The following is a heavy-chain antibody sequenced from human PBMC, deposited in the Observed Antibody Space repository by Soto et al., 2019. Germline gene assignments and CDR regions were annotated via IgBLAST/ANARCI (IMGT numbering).Heavy chain of an antibody. CDR1: GFTFSSYS. CDR2: ISSSSSTI. J-gene: IGHJ2*01. Sequence: EVQLVESGGGLVQPGGSLRLSCAASGFTFSSYSMNWVRLAPGKGLEWVSYISSSSSTIYYADSVKGRFTISRDNAKNSLYLQMNSLRDEDTAVYYCARPSKYCSGGSCPSGYFDLWGRGTLVTVSS. V-gene: IGHV3-48*02. D-gene: IGHD2-15*01. CDR3: ARPSKYCSGGSCPSGYFDL.